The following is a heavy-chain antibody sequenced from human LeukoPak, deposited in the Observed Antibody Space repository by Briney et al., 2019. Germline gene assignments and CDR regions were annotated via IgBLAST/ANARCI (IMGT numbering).Heavy chain of an antibody. Sequence: PSETLSLTCAVYGGPFSGYYWSWIRQPPGKGLEWIGEINHSGSTNYNPSLKSRVTISVDTSKNQFSLKLSSVTAADTAVYYCARAVGLLDAFDIWGQGTMVTVSS. CDR3: ARAVGLLDAFDI. V-gene: IGHV4-34*01. CDR1: GGPFSGYY. J-gene: IGHJ3*02. D-gene: IGHD2-15*01. CDR2: INHSGST.